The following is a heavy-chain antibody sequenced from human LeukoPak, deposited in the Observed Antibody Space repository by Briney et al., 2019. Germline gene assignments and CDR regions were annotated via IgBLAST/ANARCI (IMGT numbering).Heavy chain of an antibody. D-gene: IGHD3-10*01. CDR3: ARHGSGTSLVVYC. CDR1: GGSMSSYY. V-gene: IGHV4-59*08. J-gene: IGHJ4*02. Sequence: PSETLSLTCTVSGGSMSSYYWSWIRQAPGKGLEWVGYISYNGSTNYNPSLKSRVTISLGTSKHQFSLNLTSVTAADTAVYYCARHGSGTSLVVYCWGQGTLVTVSS. CDR2: ISYNGST.